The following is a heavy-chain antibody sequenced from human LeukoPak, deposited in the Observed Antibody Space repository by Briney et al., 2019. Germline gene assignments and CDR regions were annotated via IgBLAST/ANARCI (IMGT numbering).Heavy chain of an antibody. D-gene: IGHD3-22*01. CDR2: INPNSGGT. J-gene: IGHJ4*02. Sequence: ASVKVSCKASGYTFTGYYMHWVRQAPGQGLEWMGWINPNSGGTNYAQKFQGRVTMARDTSISTAYMELSRLRSDDTAVYYCARDSSGYPNPIDYWGQGTLVTVSS. CDR3: ARDSSGYPNPIDY. V-gene: IGHV1-2*02. CDR1: GYTFTGYY.